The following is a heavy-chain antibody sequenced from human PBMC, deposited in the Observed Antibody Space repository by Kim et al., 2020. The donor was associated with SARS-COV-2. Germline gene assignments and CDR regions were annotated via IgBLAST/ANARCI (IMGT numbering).Heavy chain of an antibody. J-gene: IGHJ6*02. CDR3: AREWFGGGGYYYYYGMDV. CDR2: IYSGGST. Sequence: GGSLRLSCAASGFTVSSNYMSWVRQAPGKGLEWVSVIYSGGSTYYADSVKGRFTISRDNSKNTLYLQMNSLRAEDTAVYYCAREWFGGGGYYYYYGMDVWGQGTTVTVSS. D-gene: IGHD3-10*01. V-gene: IGHV3-53*01. CDR1: GFTVSSNY.